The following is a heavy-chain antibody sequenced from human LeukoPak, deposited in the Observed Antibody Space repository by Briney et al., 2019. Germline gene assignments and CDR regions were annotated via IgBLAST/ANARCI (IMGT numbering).Heavy chain of an antibody. CDR3: ARVFLPRPLDY. J-gene: IGHJ4*02. V-gene: IGHV3-21*01. CDR2: ISSSSSYI. Sequence: GGSLRLSCAASGFTFSSYSMNWVRQATGKGLEWVSSISSSSSYIYYADSVKGRFTISRDNAKNSLYLQMNSLRAEDTAVYYCARVFLPRPLDYWGQGTLVTVSS. D-gene: IGHD2/OR15-2a*01. CDR1: GFTFSSYS.